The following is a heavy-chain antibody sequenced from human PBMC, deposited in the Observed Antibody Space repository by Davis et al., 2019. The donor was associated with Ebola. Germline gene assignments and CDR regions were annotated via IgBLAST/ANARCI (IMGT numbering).Heavy chain of an antibody. CDR1: GGTFSSYA. CDR2: IIPILGIA. D-gene: IGHD6-19*01. Sequence: SVKVSCKASGGTFSSYAISWVRQAPGQGLEWMGRIIPILGIANYAQKFQGRVTITADKSTSTAYMELSSLKSEDTAVYYCARESGGWYGIADYWGQGTLVTVSS. J-gene: IGHJ4*02. CDR3: ARESGGWYGIADY. V-gene: IGHV1-69*04.